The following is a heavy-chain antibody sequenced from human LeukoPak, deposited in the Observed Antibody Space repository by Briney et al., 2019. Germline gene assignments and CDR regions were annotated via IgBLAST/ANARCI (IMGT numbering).Heavy chain of an antibody. D-gene: IGHD6-13*01. CDR2: IYTSGST. V-gene: IGHV4-61*02. CDR1: GGSISSASYY. CDR3: AMRERLAAAFDY. J-gene: IGHJ4*02. Sequence: SETLSLTCTVSGGSISSASYYWSWIRQPAGKGLEWIGRIYTSGSTNYYPSLKSRVTISVDTSKNQFSLKLSSVTAADTAVYYCAMRERLAAAFDYWGQGTLVTVSS.